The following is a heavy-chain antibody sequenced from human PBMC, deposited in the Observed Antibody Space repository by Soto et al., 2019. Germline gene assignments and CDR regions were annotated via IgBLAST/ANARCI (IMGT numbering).Heavy chain of an antibody. CDR1: GFTVGSNH. Sequence: EVQLVESGGGLVQPGGSLRLSCAASGFTVGSNHMTWVRQAPGKGLEWVAVSYTGGETYYLDSVKGRFTISTQNSRNTLYLQMNTLRSDYTGMYYCASGGLSDGESGFDCWGQGTVVTVSS. CDR3: ASGGLSDGESGFDC. CDR2: SYTGGET. D-gene: IGHD3-10*01. J-gene: IGHJ4*02. V-gene: IGHV3-53*04.